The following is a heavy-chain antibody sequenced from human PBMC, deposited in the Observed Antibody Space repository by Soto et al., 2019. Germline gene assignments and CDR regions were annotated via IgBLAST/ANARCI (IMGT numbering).Heavy chain of an antibody. D-gene: IGHD2-15*01. V-gene: IGHV3-9*01. J-gene: IGHJ4*02. CDR2: ISCNSAGI. CDR1: GFTFSTYT. CDR3: AKGVAAIDY. Sequence: SLRLSCAASGFTFSTYTMRWVRQAPGKGLEWVSNISCNSAGICYADSVKGRFTISRDNAKNSLYLQMNSLRAEDTALYYCAKGVAAIDYWGQGTLVTVSS.